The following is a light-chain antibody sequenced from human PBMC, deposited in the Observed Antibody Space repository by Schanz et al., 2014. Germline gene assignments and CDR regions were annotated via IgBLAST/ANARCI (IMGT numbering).Light chain of an antibody. CDR2: EVS. J-gene: IGLJ3*02. CDR3: SSYTSSTTLV. CDR1: SSDVGAYNL. Sequence: QSALTQPASVSGSPGQSITISCTGTSSDVGAYNLVSWFQQHPGKVPKLMIYEVSKRPSGVSNRFSGSKSGNTASLTISGLQAEDEADYYCSSYTSSTTLVFGGGTKVTVL. V-gene: IGLV2-14*01.